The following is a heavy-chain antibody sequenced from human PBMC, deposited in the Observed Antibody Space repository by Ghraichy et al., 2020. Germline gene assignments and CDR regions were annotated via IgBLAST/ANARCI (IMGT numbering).Heavy chain of an antibody. CDR2: IWYDGSNK. Sequence: GESLNISCAASGFTFSSYGMHWVRQAPGKGLEWVAVIWYDGSNKYYADSVKGRFTISRDNSKNTLYLQMNSLRAEDTAVYYCARNSQAATGSGNYFDYWGQGTLVTVSS. J-gene: IGHJ4*02. V-gene: IGHV3-33*01. CDR3: ARNSQAATGSGNYFDY. D-gene: IGHD2-15*01. CDR1: GFTFSSYG.